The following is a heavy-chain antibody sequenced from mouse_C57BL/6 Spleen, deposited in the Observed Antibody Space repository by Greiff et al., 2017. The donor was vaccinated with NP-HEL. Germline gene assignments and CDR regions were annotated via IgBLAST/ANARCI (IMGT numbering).Heavy chain of an antibody. CDR2: IDPSDSYT. J-gene: IGHJ3*01. CDR3: ARRGAYDYDAWFAY. V-gene: IGHV1-69*01. CDR1: GYTFTSYW. Sequence: VQLQQPGAELVMPGASVKLSCKASGYTFTSYWMHWVKQRPGQGLEWIGEIDPSDSYTNYNQKFKGKSTLTVDKSSSTAYMQLSSLTSEDSAVYYCARRGAYDYDAWFAYWGQGTLVTVSA. D-gene: IGHD2-4*01.